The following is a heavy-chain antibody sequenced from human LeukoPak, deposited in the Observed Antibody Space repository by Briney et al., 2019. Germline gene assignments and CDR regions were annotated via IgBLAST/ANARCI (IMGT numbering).Heavy chain of an antibody. D-gene: IGHD5-18*01. Sequence: SETLSLTCTVSGGSISSYYWSWIRQPPGKGLEWIGYIYYSGSTNYNPSLKSRVTISVDPSNNQFSLKVSSVTAADTAVYYCARDYSYGYFRYFDLWGRGTLVTVSS. CDR1: GGSISSYY. CDR3: ARDYSYGYFRYFDL. V-gene: IGHV4-59*12. CDR2: IYYSGST. J-gene: IGHJ2*01.